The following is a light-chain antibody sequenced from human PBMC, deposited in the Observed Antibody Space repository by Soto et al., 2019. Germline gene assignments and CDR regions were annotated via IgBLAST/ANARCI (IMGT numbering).Light chain of an antibody. CDR1: QSVSSSY. V-gene: IGKV3-20*01. Sequence: THSLVTLSLTQEERATLSCRASQSVSSSYLAWYQQTRGHAPRLLIYGASTRASGIPDRFSGSRSGTDFTLTIISLQPEDVARYCSQDSGSPLSRFG. J-gene: IGKJ2*04. CDR2: GAS. CDR3: QDSGSPLSR.